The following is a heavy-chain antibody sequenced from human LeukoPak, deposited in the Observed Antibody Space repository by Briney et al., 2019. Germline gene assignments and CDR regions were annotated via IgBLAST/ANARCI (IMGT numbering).Heavy chain of an antibody. Sequence: GGSLRLSCAASGFTFINYAMSWVRQAPGKGLEWVSAIVGSGGSTYYADSVKGRFTISRDNSKNTLFLQMNSLRVEDTALYYCSKWGDYDVLTGYYDSDFWGQGTLVTVSS. J-gene: IGHJ4*02. V-gene: IGHV3-23*01. CDR2: IVGSGGST. CDR1: GFTFINYA. CDR3: SKWGDYDVLTGYYDSDF. D-gene: IGHD3-9*01.